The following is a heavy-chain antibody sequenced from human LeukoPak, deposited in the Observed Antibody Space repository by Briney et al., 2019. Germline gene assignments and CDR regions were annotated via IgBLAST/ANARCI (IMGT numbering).Heavy chain of an antibody. V-gene: IGHV4-31*11. CDR1: GGSFSGYY. CDR3: ARETRGGIAVAGNGDAFDI. J-gene: IGHJ3*02. CDR2: IYYSGST. Sequence: SETLSLTCAVYGGSFSGYYWSWIRQPPGKGLEWIGYIYYSGSTYYNPSLKSRVTISVDTSKNQFSLKLSSVTAADTAVYYCARETRGGIAVAGNGDAFDIWGQGTMVTVSS. D-gene: IGHD6-19*01.